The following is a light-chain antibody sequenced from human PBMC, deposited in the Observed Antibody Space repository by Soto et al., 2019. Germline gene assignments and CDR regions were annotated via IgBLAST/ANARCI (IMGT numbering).Light chain of an antibody. CDR3: QVWDTSTVV. Sequence: SYELTQPLSVSVALGQTARITCGGNNIGSKNVHWYQQKAGQAPVLVIYRHINRPSGIPERFSGSNSGNTATLTISRAQAGDEADYYCQVWDTSTVVFGGGTKVTVL. CDR2: RHI. V-gene: IGLV3-9*01. CDR1: NIGSKN. J-gene: IGLJ2*01.